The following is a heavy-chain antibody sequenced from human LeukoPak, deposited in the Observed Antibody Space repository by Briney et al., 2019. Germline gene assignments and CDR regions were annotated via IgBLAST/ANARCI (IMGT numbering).Heavy chain of an antibody. CDR3: ARDRSYYYYYYMDV. Sequence: SGGSLRLSCAASGFAINSCAMHWVRQAPGKGLEWVAVISYDGSNKYYANSVKGRFTISRDNSKNTLYLQMNSLGAEDTAVYSCARDRSYYYYYYMDVWGKGTTVTVSS. CDR2: ISYDGSNK. CDR1: GFAINSCA. J-gene: IGHJ6*03. V-gene: IGHV3-30*01.